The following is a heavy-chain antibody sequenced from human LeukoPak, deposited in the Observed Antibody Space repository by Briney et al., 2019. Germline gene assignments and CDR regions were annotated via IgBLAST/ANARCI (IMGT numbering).Heavy chain of an antibody. D-gene: IGHD3-22*01. CDR1: GFTFSSYA. J-gene: IGHJ4*02. CDR3: ARDARTVGITMIVVGFDY. CDR2: ISYDGSNK. V-gene: IGHV3-30*04. Sequence: GGSLRLSCAASGFTFSSYAMYWVRQSPGKGLEWVAVISYDGSNKYYADSVKGRFTISRDNSKNTLYLQMNSLRAEDTAVYYCARDARTVGITMIVVGFDYWGQGTLVTVSS.